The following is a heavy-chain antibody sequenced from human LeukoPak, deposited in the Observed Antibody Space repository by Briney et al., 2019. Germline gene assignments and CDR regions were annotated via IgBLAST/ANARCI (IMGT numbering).Heavy chain of an antibody. Sequence: SETLSLTRTVSCGSISIYYWSWIRQPPGRGLEWIGYIYYSGSTNYNPSLKSRVTISVATSKNQFSLKLSSVTAAATAVYYCARGVATYAYYFDTWGQGTLVTVSS. CDR2: IYYSGST. J-gene: IGHJ4*02. D-gene: IGHD5-12*01. V-gene: IGHV4-59*01. CDR1: CGSISIYY. CDR3: ARGVATYAYYFDT.